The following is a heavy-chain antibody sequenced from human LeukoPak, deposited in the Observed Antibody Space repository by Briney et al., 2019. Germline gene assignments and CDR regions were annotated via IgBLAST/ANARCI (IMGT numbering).Heavy chain of an antibody. CDR2: IYYSGST. D-gene: IGHD1-1*01. Sequence: SETLSLTCTVSGGSISSSSYYWGWIRQPPGKGLEWIGNIYYSGSTNYNPSLKGRVTISVDTSKNQFSLKLTSVTAADTAMYYCARPSGGTPFKRFDYWGQGTLVTVSS. CDR3: ARPSGGTPFKRFDY. V-gene: IGHV4-39*07. CDR1: GGSISSSSYY. J-gene: IGHJ4*02.